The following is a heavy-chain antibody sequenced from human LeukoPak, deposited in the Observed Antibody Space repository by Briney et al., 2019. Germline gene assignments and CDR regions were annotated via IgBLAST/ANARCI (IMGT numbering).Heavy chain of an antibody. J-gene: IGHJ4*02. CDR2: FDPEDGET. D-gene: IGHD6-13*01. CDR1: GYTLTELP. CDR3: ARDLWSSSWYHTTDY. Sequence: ASVKVSCKVSGYTLTELPMHWVRQAPGKGLEWMGGFDPEDGETIYAQKFQGRVTMTEDTSTDTAYMELRSLRSDDTAVYYCARDLWSSSWYHTTDYWGQGTLVTVSS. V-gene: IGHV1-24*01.